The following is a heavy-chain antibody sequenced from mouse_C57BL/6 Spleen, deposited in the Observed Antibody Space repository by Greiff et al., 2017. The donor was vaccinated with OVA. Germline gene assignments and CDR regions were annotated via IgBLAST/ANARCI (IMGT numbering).Heavy chain of an antibody. D-gene: IGHD4-1*01. Sequence: QVQLQQPGAELVMPGASVKLSCKASGYTFTSYWMHWVKQRPGQGLEWIGEIDPSDSYTNYNQKFKGKSTLTVDKSSSTAYMQLSSLTSEDSAVDYCARLPFANWSGDWGQGTTLTVSS. J-gene: IGHJ2*01. CDR3: ARLPFANWSGD. CDR2: IDPSDSYT. V-gene: IGHV1-69*01. CDR1: GYTFTSYW.